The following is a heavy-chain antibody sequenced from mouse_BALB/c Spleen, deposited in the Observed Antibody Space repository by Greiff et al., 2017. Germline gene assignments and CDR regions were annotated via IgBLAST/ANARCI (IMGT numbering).Heavy chain of an antibody. CDR1: GYSITSDYA. Sequence: EVQLQQSGPGLVKPSQSLSLTCTVTGYSITSDYAWNWIRQFPGNQLEWMGYISYSGSTSYNPSLKSRISITRDTSKNQFFLQLNSVTTEDTATYYCARYYYGRGYFDVWGAGTTVTVSS. V-gene: IGHV3-2*02. J-gene: IGHJ1*01. D-gene: IGHD1-1*01. CDR2: ISYSGST. CDR3: ARYYYGRGYFDV.